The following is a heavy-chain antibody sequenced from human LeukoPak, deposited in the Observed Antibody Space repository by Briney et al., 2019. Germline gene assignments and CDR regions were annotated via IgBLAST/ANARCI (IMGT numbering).Heavy chain of an antibody. CDR2: IPYDGSQN. J-gene: IGHJ4*02. D-gene: IGHD4-23*01. V-gene: IGHV3-30*04. CDR1: DFPFIGYT. Sequence: GGSLRLSCAASDFPFIGYTMHWVRQAPGKGLEWVAGIPYDGSQNSYADSVKGRFSISRDNSKSALYLQLSSLRVEDTALYYCTKDLRYYYADNHSEMDEHDYWGQGTLVTVSS. CDR3: TKDLRYYYADNHSEMDEHDY.